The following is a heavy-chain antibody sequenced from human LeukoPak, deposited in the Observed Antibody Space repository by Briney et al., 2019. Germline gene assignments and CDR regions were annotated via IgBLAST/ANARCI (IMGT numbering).Heavy chain of an antibody. D-gene: IGHD6-19*01. CDR3: AETTSSGWGYYFDY. J-gene: IGHJ4*02. CDR1: GGSISSGDYY. V-gene: IGHV4-30-4*01. CDR2: IYYSGST. Sequence: SETLSLTCTVSGGSISSGDYYWSWIRQPPGKGLEWIGYIYYSGSTYYNPSLKSRVTISVDTSKNQFSLKLSSVTAADTAVYYCAETTSSGWGYYFDYWGQGTLVTVSS.